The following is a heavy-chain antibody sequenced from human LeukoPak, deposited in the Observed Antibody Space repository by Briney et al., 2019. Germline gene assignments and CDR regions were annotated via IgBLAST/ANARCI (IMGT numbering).Heavy chain of an antibody. Sequence: SETLSLTCSVSGDSIIGYYWGWIRQPPGKGLEWIGNIYYTGNTYYNSSLKSRVTISLDTSKNQFSLKLSSVTAADTAVYYCARVQGSGYDFLAAAGRYYYYMDVWGKGTTVTVSS. D-gene: IGHD6-13*01. J-gene: IGHJ6*03. CDR1: GDSIIGYY. CDR3: ARVQGSGYDFLAAAGRYYYYMDV. CDR2: IYYTGNT. V-gene: IGHV4-39*07.